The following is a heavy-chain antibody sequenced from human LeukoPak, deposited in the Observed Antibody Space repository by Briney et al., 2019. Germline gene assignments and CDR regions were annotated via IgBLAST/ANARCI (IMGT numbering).Heavy chain of an antibody. CDR3: ARERGGDYSDAFDI. D-gene: IGHD4-11*01. V-gene: IGHV4-39*07. CDR2: IYYSGST. CDR1: GGSISSSSYY. J-gene: IGHJ3*02. Sequence: PSETLSLTCTVSGGSISSSSYYWGWIRQPPGKGLEWIGSIYYSGSTYYNPSLKSRVTISVDTSKNQFSLKPSSVTAADTAVYYCARERGGDYSDAFDIWGQGTMVTVSS.